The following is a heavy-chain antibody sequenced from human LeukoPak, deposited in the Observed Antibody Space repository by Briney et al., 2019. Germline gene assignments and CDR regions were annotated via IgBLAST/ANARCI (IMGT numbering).Heavy chain of an antibody. CDR1: GYTFTSYD. Sequence: ASVKVSCKASGYTFTSYDINWVRQATGQGLEWMGWMNPNSGNTGYAQKFQGRVTMIRNTSISTAYMELSSLRSEDTAVYYCARGLSQWLGTGVDYWGQGTLVTVSS. CDR3: ARGLSQWLGTGVDY. D-gene: IGHD6-19*01. V-gene: IGHV1-8*01. J-gene: IGHJ4*02. CDR2: MNPNSGNT.